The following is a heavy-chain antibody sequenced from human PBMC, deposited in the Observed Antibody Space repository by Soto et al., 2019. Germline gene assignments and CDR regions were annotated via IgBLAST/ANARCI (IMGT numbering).Heavy chain of an antibody. V-gene: IGHV4-34*01. CDR2: INHSGST. CDR3: ARGKDYGDYEPPDYYYGMDV. D-gene: IGHD4-17*01. Sequence: PSETLSLTCAVYGGSFSGYYWSWIRQPPGKGLEWIGEINHSGSTNYNPSLKSRVTISVDTSKNQFSLKLSSVTAADTAVYYCARGKDYGDYEPPDYYYGMDVWGRGTTVTVSS. J-gene: IGHJ6*02. CDR1: GGSFSGYY.